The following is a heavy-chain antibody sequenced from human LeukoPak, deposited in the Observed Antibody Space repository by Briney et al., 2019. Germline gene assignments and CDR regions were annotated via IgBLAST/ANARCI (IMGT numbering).Heavy chain of an antibody. J-gene: IGHJ4*02. CDR1: GGSISSGSYF. CDR2: IYTSGST. V-gene: IGHV4-61*02. Sequence: SETLSLTCTVSGGSISSGSYFWSWIRQPAGKGLEWIGRIYTSGSTTYNPSLKSRVTISVDTSKNQFSLKLSSVTAADTAVYYCARVPRLGGYYFDYWGQGTLVTVSS. CDR3: ARVPRLGGYYFDY. D-gene: IGHD3-16*01.